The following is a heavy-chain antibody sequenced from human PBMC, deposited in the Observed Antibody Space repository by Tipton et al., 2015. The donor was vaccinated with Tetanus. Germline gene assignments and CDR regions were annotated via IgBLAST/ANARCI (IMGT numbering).Heavy chain of an antibody. CDR3: ARVFIAVAGHNWFDP. V-gene: IGHV1-46*01. CDR2: INPSGGST. Sequence: QVQLVQSGAEVKKPGASVKVSCKASGYTFTSYYMHWVRQAPGQGLEWMGIINPSGGSTSYAQKFQGRVTMTRDTSTSTVYMELSSLRSEATAVYCCARVFIAVAGHNWFDPWGQGTLVTVSS. J-gene: IGHJ5*02. D-gene: IGHD6-19*01. CDR1: GYTFTSYY.